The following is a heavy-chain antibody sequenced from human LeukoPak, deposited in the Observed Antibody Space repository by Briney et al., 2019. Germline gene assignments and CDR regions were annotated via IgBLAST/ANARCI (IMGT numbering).Heavy chain of an antibody. J-gene: IGHJ4*02. CDR3: AREISDGNDYLDY. D-gene: IGHD2-15*01. CDR1: GDSVSRNTAA. V-gene: IGHV6-1*01. CDR2: TYYRSKWYT. Sequence: SQTLSLTCAISGDSVSRNTAAWNWIRQSPSRGLEWLGRTYYRSKWYTDYALSVKSRITINPDTSKNQFYLHLNSVTPEDTAVYYCAREISDGNDYLDYWGQGTLVTVSS.